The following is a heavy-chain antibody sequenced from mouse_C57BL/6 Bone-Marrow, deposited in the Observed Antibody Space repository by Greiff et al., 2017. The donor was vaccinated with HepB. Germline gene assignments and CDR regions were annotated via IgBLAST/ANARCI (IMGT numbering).Heavy chain of an antibody. J-gene: IGHJ4*01. D-gene: IGHD1-1*01. CDR1: GFNIKDDY. CDR2: IDPENGDT. CDR3: TTYGSSWGDY. Sequence: EVKLMESGAELVRPGASVKLSCTASGFNIKDDYMHWVKQRPEQGLEWIGWIDPENGDTEYASKFQGKATITADTSSNTAYLQLSSLTSEDTAVYYCTTYGSSWGDYWGQGTSVTVSS. V-gene: IGHV14-4*01.